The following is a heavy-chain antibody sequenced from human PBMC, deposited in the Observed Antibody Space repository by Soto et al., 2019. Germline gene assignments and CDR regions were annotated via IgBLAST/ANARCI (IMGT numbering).Heavy chain of an antibody. J-gene: IGHJ5*02. Sequence: QVTVKESGPVLVKPTETLTLTCTVSGFSLSNAGLGVSWIRQPPGKALEWLAHIFSNDEKSYSTSLKSRLTISKATSKSQVVPTMTNMDPVDTATYYCASTYSASWYWFDPWGQGTLVTVSS. CDR2: IFSNDEK. V-gene: IGHV2-26*04. CDR1: GFSLSNAGLG. CDR3: ASTYSASWYWFDP. D-gene: IGHD6-13*01.